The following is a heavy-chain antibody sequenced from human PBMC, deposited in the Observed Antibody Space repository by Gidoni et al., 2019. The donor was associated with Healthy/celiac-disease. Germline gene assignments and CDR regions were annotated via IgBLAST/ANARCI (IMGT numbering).Heavy chain of an antibody. CDR1: GFTFSSYS. Sequence: EVQLVESGGGLVKPGGSLRLSCAASGFTFSSYSMNWVRQAPGKGLEWVSSISSSSSYIYYADSVKGRFTISRDNAKNSLYLQMNSLRAEDTAVYYCASATYYYDSSGLRVYYFDYWGQGTLVTVSS. CDR3: ASATYYYDSSGLRVYYFDY. V-gene: IGHV3-21*01. D-gene: IGHD3-22*01. J-gene: IGHJ4*02. CDR2: ISSSSSYI.